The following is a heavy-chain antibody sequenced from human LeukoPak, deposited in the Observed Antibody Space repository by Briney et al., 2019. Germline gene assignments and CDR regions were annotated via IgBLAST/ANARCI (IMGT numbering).Heavy chain of an antibody. CDR1: GYTFTSYG. J-gene: IGHJ4*02. D-gene: IGHD3-9*01. V-gene: IGHV1-18*01. Sequence: GASVKVSCKASGYTFTSYGISWVRQAPGQGLEWMGWISVYKGNTNYAQKFQGRVTMTRDTSISTAYMELSRLRSDDTAVFYCATPTSLGFDWLNFDYWGQGTLVTVSS. CDR2: ISVYKGNT. CDR3: ATPTSLGFDWLNFDY.